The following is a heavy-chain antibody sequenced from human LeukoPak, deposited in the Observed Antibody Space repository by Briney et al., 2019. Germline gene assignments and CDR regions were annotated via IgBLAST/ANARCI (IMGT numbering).Heavy chain of an antibody. CDR3: AREDLGAAYFDF. CDR2: TYNRSKWYF. V-gene: IGHV6-1*01. J-gene: IGHJ4*02. CDR1: VDSVSTNNVS. Sequence: QTPSLTCAISVDSVSTNNVSWKWIRLSPTRGIEWPGRTYNRSKWYFDYAVSVKSRITINPDTSNNQVSHHLNSASPDETAVYCCAREDLGAAYFDFWGQGTLVTVSS. D-gene: IGHD3-16*01.